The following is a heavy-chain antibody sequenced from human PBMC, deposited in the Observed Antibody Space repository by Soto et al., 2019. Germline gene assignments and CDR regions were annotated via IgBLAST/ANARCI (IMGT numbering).Heavy chain of an antibody. D-gene: IGHD1-20*01. J-gene: IGHJ4*02. CDR2: VYHTGNT. V-gene: IGHV4-59*02. Sequence: SETLSLTCSVSGGSVTGYYWTWIRHSPGKGLEWIGYVYHTGNTYYNPSLKSRVTISLDTSKNQVSLRLGSVTAADTAVYYCEREQYNWKLWGQGTLVTVSS. CDR3: EREQYNWKL. CDR1: GGSVTGYY.